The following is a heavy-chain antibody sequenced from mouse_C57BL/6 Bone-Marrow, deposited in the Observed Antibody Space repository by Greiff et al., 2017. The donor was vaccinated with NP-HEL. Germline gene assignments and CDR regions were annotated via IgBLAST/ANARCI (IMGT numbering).Heavy chain of an antibody. Sequence: EVQRVESGGGLVQPGGSLKLSCAASGFTFSDYYMYWVRQTPEKRLEWVAYISNGGGSTYYPDTVKGRFTISRDNAKNTLYLQMSRLKSEDTAMYYCARHPFITTVERGYFDVWGTGTTVTVSS. CDR1: GFTFSDYY. CDR3: ARHPFITTVERGYFDV. CDR2: ISNGGGST. D-gene: IGHD1-1*01. V-gene: IGHV5-12*01. J-gene: IGHJ1*03.